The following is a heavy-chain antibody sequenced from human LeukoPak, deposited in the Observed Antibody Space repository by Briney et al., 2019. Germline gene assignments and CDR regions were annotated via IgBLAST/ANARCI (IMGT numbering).Heavy chain of an antibody. V-gene: IGHV3-7*01. CDR3: AKDTPFGGN. J-gene: IGHJ4*02. D-gene: IGHD1-26*01. Sequence: GGSLRLSCAASGFTFSSYAMSWVRQAPGKGLEWVANIKGDGSEKNYVGSVKGRFTISRDNAKNSLYLQMNSLRAEDRAVYYCAKDTPFGGNWGQGTLVTVSS. CDR1: GFTFSSYA. CDR2: IKGDGSEK.